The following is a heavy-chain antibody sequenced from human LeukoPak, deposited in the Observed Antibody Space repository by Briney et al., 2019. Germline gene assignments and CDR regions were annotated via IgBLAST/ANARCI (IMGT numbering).Heavy chain of an antibody. V-gene: IGHV3-23*01. J-gene: IGHJ5*02. D-gene: IGHD6-19*01. CDR3: AAIYSSGWYRWFDP. CDR1: GITVSSNY. Sequence: GGSLRLSCAASGITVSSNYMTWVRQAPGKGLEWVSAISGSGGSTYYADSVKGRFTISRDNSKNTLYLQMNSLRAEDTAVYYCAAIYSSGWYRWFDPWGQGTLVTVSS. CDR2: ISGSGGST.